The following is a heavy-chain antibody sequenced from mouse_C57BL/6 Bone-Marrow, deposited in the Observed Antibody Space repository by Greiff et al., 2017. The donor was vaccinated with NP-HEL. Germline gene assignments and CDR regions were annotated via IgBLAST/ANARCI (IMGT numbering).Heavy chain of an antibody. D-gene: IGHD2-2*01. V-gene: IGHV1-76*01. CDR1: GYTFTDYY. CDR2: IYPGSGNT. J-gene: IGHJ4*01. Sequence: VKLQESGAELVRPGASVKLSCKASGYTFTDYYINWVKQRPGQGLEWIARIYPGSGNTYYNEKFKGKATLTAEKSSSTAYMQLSSLTSEDSAVYFCARLIYYGYDDYAMDYWGQGTSVTVSS. CDR3: ARLIYYGYDDYAMDY.